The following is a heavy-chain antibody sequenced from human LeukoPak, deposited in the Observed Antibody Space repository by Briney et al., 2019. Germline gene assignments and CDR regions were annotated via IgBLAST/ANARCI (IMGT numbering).Heavy chain of an antibody. CDR3: ARAPSEIGGYYPEYFRH. V-gene: IGHV3-74*01. J-gene: IGHJ1*01. CDR1: GFTFSTDW. D-gene: IGHD3-22*01. Sequence: TGGSLRLSRAASGFTFSTDWMHWVRQAPRKGLVWVSRIKSDGGTNYAHSVKGRFTISRDNAKNTVSLQMNSLRPEDTGVYYCARAPSEIGGYYPEYFRHWGQGTLVTVSS. CDR2: IKSDGGT.